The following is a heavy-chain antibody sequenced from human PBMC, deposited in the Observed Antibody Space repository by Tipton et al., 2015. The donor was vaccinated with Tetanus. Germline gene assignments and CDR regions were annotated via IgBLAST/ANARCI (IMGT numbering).Heavy chain of an antibody. CDR2: INHSGST. V-gene: IGHV4-34*01. J-gene: IGHJ4*02. CDR3: ARESNLRGRYFDY. Sequence: TLSLTCAVYGGSFSGYYWSWIRQPPGKGLEWIGEINHSGSTNYNPSLKSRVTISVDTSKNQFSLKLSSVTAADTAVYYCARESNLRGRYFDYWGQGALVTVSS. CDR1: GGSFSGYY. D-gene: IGHD1-1*01.